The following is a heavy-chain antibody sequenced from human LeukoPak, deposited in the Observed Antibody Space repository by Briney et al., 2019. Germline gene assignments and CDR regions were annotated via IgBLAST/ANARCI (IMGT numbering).Heavy chain of an antibody. V-gene: IGHV5-51*01. D-gene: IGHD4-17*01. J-gene: IGHJ2*01. CDR3: ARQGYGDWYFDF. CDR2: IYPGDSDT. Sequence: GESLKISCKGSGYSFSSHWNGWVRQMPGKGLEWIGVIYPGDSDTRYSPSFQGQVIISADKSITTAYLQWSSLKASDTAIYYCARQGYGDWYFDFWGRGTLVTVSS. CDR1: GYSFSSHW.